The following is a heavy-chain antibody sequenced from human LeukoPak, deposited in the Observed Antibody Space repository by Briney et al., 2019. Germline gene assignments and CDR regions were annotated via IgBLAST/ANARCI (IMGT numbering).Heavy chain of an antibody. D-gene: IGHD3-10*01. CDR1: GFTFSDYY. CDR3: ARNRYYGSGSPNGGNWFDP. V-gene: IGHV3-11*01. J-gene: IGHJ5*02. CDR2: ISSSGSTI. Sequence: GGSLRLSCAASGFTFSDYYMSWIRQAPGKGLEWVSYISSSGSTIYYADSVKGRFTISRDNAKNSLYLQMNSLRAEDTAVYYCARNRYYGSGSPNGGNWFDPWGQGTLVTVSS.